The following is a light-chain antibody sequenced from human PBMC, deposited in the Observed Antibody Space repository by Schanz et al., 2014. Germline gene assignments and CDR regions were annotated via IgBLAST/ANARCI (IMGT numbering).Light chain of an antibody. CDR2: GAS. CDR1: EPTATNF. J-gene: IGKJ1*01. CDR3: QQRSNWPLWT. V-gene: IGKV3-11*01. Sequence: ESVLTQSPDTLSVSPGERATLSCRASEPTATNFFAWYQKKPGQAPRLLIYGASTRATGIPARFSGSGSGTEFTLTISSLEPEDFAVYYCQQRSNWPLWTFGQGTKVEIK.